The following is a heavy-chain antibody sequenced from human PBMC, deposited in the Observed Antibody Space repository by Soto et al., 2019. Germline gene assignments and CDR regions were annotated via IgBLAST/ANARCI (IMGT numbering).Heavy chain of an antibody. D-gene: IGHD3-22*01. V-gene: IGHV3-48*03. J-gene: IGHJ4*02. Sequence: PGGSLRLSCAASGFTFSSYEMNWVRQAPGKGLEWVSYISSSGSTIYYADSVKGRFTISRDNAKNSLYLQMNSLRAEDTAVYYCARATGYYHTSGSDSWGQGTLVTVSS. CDR1: GFTFSSYE. CDR3: ARATGYYHTSGSDS. CDR2: ISSSGSTI.